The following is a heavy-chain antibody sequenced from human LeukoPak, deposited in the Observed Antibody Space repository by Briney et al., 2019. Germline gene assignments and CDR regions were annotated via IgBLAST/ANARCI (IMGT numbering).Heavy chain of an antibody. D-gene: IGHD6-13*01. V-gene: IGHV1-18*01. CDR3: ARVRIAAAGTYYFDY. J-gene: IGHJ4*02. Sequence: GASVKVSCKASGYTFISYGISWVRQAPGQGLEWMGWISAYNGNTNYAQKLQGRVTMTTDTSTSTAYMELRSLRSDDTAVYYCARVRIAAAGTYYFDYWGQGTLVTVSS. CDR2: ISAYNGNT. CDR1: GYTFISYG.